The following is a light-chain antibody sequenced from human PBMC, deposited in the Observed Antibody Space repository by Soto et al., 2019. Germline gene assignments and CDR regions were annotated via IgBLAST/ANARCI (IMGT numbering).Light chain of an antibody. CDR1: SSNIGSDY. CDR3: ASGSDSRSGVV. J-gene: IGLJ2*01. V-gene: IGLV1-47*01. CDR2: RNN. Sequence: QSVLTQPPSASGTPGQRVTISCTGSSSNIGSDYVYWYQQLPRTAPKHLLYRNNQRPSGVPGLFSGTKSASSASLAIRRLGDEDADYYYWASGSDSRSGVVFGGGTKVTVL.